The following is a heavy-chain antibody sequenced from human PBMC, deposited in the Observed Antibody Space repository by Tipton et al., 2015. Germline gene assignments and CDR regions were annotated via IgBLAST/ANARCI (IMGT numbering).Heavy chain of an antibody. CDR3: AKDKLWSDSYYYVFDY. V-gene: IGHV3-23*01. CDR1: GFTFSSYA. J-gene: IGHJ4*02. D-gene: IGHD3-16*01. Sequence: SLRLSCAASGFTFSSYAMSWVRQAPGKGLEWVSAISASGGSTYYADSVKGRFTISRDNSKNTLYLQMNSLRAEDTAVYYCAKDKLWSDSYYYVFDYWGQGTQVTVSS. CDR2: ISASGGST.